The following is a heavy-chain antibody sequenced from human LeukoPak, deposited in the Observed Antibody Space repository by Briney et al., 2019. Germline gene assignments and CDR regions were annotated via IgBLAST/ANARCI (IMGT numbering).Heavy chain of an antibody. CDR3: AKMATVTTRNYFDY. D-gene: IGHD4-17*01. Sequence: KPGGSLRLSCAASGSTFSDYYMSWIRQAPGKGLEWVSYISSSSSYTNYADSVKGRFTISRDNAKNSLYLQMNSLRAEDTAVYYCAKMATVTTRNYFDYWGQGTLVTVSS. CDR2: ISSSSSYT. J-gene: IGHJ4*02. CDR1: GSTFSDYY. V-gene: IGHV3-11*06.